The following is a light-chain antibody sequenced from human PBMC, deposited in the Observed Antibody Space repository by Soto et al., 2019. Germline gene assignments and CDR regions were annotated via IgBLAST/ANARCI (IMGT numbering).Light chain of an antibody. J-gene: IGLJ1*01. Sequence: QSALTQPASVSGSPGQSITISCTGTSSDVGAYNYVSWYQQHPGKAPKLMIYEVSNRPSGVSDRFSASKSGNTASLTISGLQAEDEAEYYCCSYTSRSTQVFGAGTKLTVL. CDR3: CSYTSRSTQV. CDR1: SSDVGAYNY. CDR2: EVS. V-gene: IGLV2-14*01.